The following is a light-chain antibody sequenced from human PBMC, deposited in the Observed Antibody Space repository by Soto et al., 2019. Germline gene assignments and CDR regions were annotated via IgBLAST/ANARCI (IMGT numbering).Light chain of an antibody. J-gene: IGKJ2*01. CDR1: QRISNN. Sequence: DIQMTQSPASLSASVGDRVTITCRASQRISNNLNWYQQKPGKAPKLLIYGSTNLQSGVPSRFSGSGSGTEFTLTISGLQPEDIATYYCQQSFSIPYTFGQGTKQRIK. CDR2: GST. CDR3: QQSFSIPYT. V-gene: IGKV1-39*01.